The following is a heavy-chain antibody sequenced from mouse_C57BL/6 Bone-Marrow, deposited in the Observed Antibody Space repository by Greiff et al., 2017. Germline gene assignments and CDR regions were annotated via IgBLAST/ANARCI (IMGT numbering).Heavy chain of an antibody. CDR3: ARRMSITTVVVDY. CDR1: VYTFTSYW. Sequence: HVQLQPPWAELVKPGASVQMSCTASVYTFTSYWITWVKQRPGQGLAWIGAIYPVSGITNYTEQFKSKATLTVDTSSRKAYMQLSSLTSEDSAVYYCARRMSITTVVVDYWGQGTTLTVSS. D-gene: IGHD1-1*01. CDR2: IYPVSGIT. V-gene: IGHV1-55*01. J-gene: IGHJ2*01.